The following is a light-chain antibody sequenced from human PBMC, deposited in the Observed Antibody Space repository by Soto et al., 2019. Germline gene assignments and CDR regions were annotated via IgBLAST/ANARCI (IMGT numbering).Light chain of an antibody. V-gene: IGLV1-44*01. CDR1: SSNIGSNT. Sequence: QSVLTQPPSASGTPGQRVTISCSGSSSNIGSNTVNWYQQLPGTAPKLLSYSNNQRPSGVPDRFSGSKSGTSASLAISGLQSEDEAEYYCAAWDDSLNGVVFGGGTKLTVL. CDR2: SNN. J-gene: IGLJ2*01. CDR3: AAWDDSLNGVV.